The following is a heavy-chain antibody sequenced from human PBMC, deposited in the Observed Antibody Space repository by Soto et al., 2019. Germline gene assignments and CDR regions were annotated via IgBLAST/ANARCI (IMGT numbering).Heavy chain of an antibody. V-gene: IGHV2-70*01. D-gene: IGHD3-9*01. CDR1: GFSLSTSGMC. Sequence: SGPTLVNPTQTLTLTCTFSGFSLSTSGMCVSWIRQPPGKALEWLALIDWDDDKYYSTSLKTRLTISKDTSKNQVVLTMTNMDPVDTATYYCARIAVRYFDWYTPHYYYYYGMDVWGQGTTVTVSS. CDR3: ARIAVRYFDWYTPHYYYYYGMDV. J-gene: IGHJ6*02. CDR2: IDWDDDK.